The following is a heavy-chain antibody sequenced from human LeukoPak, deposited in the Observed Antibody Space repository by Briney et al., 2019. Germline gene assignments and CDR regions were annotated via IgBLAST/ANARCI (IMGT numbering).Heavy chain of an antibody. CDR2: IYYSGST. CDR1: GGSISSGGYY. CDR3: ARDLYYYDSSGYDSALDI. V-gene: IGHV4-61*08. D-gene: IGHD3-22*01. J-gene: IGHJ3*02. Sequence: SQTLSLTCTVSGGSISSGGYYWSWIRQHPGKGLEWIGYIYYSGSTNYNPSLKSRVTISVDTSKNQFSLKLSSVTAADTAVYYCARDLYYYDSSGYDSALDIWGQGTMVTVSS.